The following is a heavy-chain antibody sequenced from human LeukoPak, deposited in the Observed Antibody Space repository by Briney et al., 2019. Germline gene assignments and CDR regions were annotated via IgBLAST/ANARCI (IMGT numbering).Heavy chain of an antibody. CDR3: ARTDLGELSLRFAY. V-gene: IGHV3-21*01. CDR2: ISSSSSYI. J-gene: IGHJ4*02. Sequence: GGSLRLSCAASGFTFGSYSMNWVRQAPGKGLEWVSSISSSSSYIYYADSVKGRFTISRDNSKNTLYLQMNSLRAEDTAVYYCARTDLGELSLRFAYWAQGTLSPSP. CDR1: GFTFGSYS. D-gene: IGHD3-16*02.